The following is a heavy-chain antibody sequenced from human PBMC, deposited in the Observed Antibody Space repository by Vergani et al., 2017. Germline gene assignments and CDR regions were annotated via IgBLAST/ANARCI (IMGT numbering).Heavy chain of an antibody. Sequence: QLQLQESGPRLVKPSETLSLTCSLSGMSISNNNYYWGWIRQPPGKGLEWIGSIYDSRNNNYSPSLKSRVSISVDTSKNQFSLILTSVTAADTAVYYCARHLRQLAQNDVFDIWGHGTLVTVSS. CDR3: ARHLRQLAQNDVFDI. CDR1: GMSISNNNYY. D-gene: IGHD6-6*01. V-gene: IGHV4-39*01. J-gene: IGHJ3*02. CDR2: IYDSRNN.